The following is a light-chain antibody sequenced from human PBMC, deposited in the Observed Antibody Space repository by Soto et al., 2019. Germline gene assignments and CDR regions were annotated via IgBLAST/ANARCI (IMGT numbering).Light chain of an antibody. CDR3: GSYTSTDTPFV. CDR2: EVS. J-gene: IGLJ1*01. V-gene: IGLV2-14*01. CDR1: STDVGGYNY. Sequence: QSVLAQPSSVSGSPGQSITLSCTGTSTDVGGYNYVSWYQHHPGKGPKLIIYEVSNRPSGVSDRLSGSKSGNKASLIISNLEAEDESDYYCGSYTSTDTPFVFGTGTKVTVL.